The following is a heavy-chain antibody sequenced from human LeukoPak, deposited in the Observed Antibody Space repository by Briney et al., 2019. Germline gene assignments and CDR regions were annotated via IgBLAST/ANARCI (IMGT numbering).Heavy chain of an antibody. J-gene: IGHJ3*02. CDR2: INWNGGST. CDR1: GFTFDDYG. V-gene: IGHV3-20*04. D-gene: IGHD5-18*01. Sequence: GGSLRLSCAASGFTFDDYGMSWVRQAPGKGLEWVSGINWNGGSTGYADSVKGRFTISRDNAKNSLYLQMNSLKTEDTAVYYCSRDGRRTQLWHSPEGASDIWGQGTMVTVSS. CDR3: SRDGRRTQLWHSPEGASDI.